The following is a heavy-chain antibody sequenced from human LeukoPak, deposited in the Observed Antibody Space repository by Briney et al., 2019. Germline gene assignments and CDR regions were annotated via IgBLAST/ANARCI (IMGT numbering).Heavy chain of an antibody. Sequence: SETLSLTCTVSGGSISSYYWSWIRQPAGKGLEWIGRIYTSGGTNYNPSLKSRVTMSVDTSKNQFSLKLSSVTAADTAVYYCARDRGYSYGFYYYYYMDVWGKGTTVTVSS. D-gene: IGHD5-18*01. CDR1: GGSISSYY. CDR3: ARDRGYSYGFYYYYYMDV. J-gene: IGHJ6*03. CDR2: IYTSGGT. V-gene: IGHV4-4*07.